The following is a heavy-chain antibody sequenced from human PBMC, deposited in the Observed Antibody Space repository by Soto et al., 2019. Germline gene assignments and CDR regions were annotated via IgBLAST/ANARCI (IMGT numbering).Heavy chain of an antibody. Sequence: ASVKVSCKASGYTFTHFYITWVRQATGQGLEWMGAISPHNFNTNFAQKFQGRVTLTTDTSTNTAYMELRSLTSADTAVYYCARDEGGDDILTGYYKAHHFDYWGQGVLVTVSS. V-gene: IGHV1-18*01. CDR3: ARDEGGDDILTGYYKAHHFDY. D-gene: IGHD3-9*01. CDR1: GYTFTHFY. CDR2: ISPHNFNT. J-gene: IGHJ4*02.